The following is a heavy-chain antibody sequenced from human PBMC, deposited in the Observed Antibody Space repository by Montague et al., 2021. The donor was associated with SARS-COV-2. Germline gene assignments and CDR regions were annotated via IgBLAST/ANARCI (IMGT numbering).Heavy chain of an antibody. CDR1: GGSISSYY. J-gene: IGHJ3*02. V-gene: IGHV4-59*01. Sequence: ETLSLTCTVSGGSISSYYWRWIRQPPGKGLEWIGYIYYSGSTNYNPSLKIRVIISVVTSKNKISPKLSSVTAADTAVYYCARTGLRDYDILTGYTVNAFDIWGQRTMVTVSS. CDR2: IYYSGST. D-gene: IGHD3-9*01. CDR3: ARTGLRDYDILTGYTVNAFDI.